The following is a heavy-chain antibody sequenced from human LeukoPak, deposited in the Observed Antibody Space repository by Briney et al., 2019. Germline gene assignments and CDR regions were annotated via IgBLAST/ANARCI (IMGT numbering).Heavy chain of an antibody. CDR2: ISGSGGST. CDR3: AKELEDSSSSGAFDI. Sequence: PGGSLRLSCAASGFTFSSYAMHWVRQAPGKGLEWVSAISGSGGSTYYADSVKGQFTISRDNSKNTLYLQMNSLRAEDTAVYYCAKELEDSSSSGAFDIWGQGTMVTVSS. CDR1: GFTFSSYA. D-gene: IGHD6-6*01. V-gene: IGHV3-23*01. J-gene: IGHJ3*02.